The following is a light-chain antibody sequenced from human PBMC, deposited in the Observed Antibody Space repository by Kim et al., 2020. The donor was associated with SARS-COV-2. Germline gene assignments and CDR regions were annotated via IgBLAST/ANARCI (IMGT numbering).Light chain of an antibody. Sequence: QTATLTCAGNSNNVGNQGAVWLRQHQGHPPKLLTYRNNNRPSGISERLSASRSGNTASLTITGLQPEDEADYYCSAWDSSLSAWVFGGGTELTVL. J-gene: IGLJ3*02. CDR1: SNNVGNQG. CDR2: RNN. CDR3: SAWDSSLSAWV. V-gene: IGLV10-54*01.